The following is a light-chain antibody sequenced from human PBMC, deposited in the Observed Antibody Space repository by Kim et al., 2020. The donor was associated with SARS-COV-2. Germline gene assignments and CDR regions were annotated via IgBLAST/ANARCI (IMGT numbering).Light chain of an antibody. CDR2: DVF. J-gene: IGKJ2*01. V-gene: IGKV1-33*01. Sequence: SASVGDRVTITCQASHDINKCLNWYQQKPGKAPKLLINDVFNLEIGVPSRFSGSGSGTDFTFTISSLQPEDIATYYCQQYDNLPYTFGQGTKLEI. CDR3: QQYDNLPYT. CDR1: HDINKC.